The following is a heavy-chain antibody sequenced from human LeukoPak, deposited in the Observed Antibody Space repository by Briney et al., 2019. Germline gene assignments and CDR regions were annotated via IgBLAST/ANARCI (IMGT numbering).Heavy chain of an antibody. CDR1: GGSFSGYY. Sequence: PSETLSLTCAVYGGSFSGYYWSWIRQPPGKGLEWIGEINHSGSTNYNPSLKSRVTISVDTSKNQFSLKLSSMTAADTAVYYCARVGGWYSSGWYDYWGQGTLVTVSS. CDR3: ARVGGWYSSGWYDY. CDR2: INHSGST. D-gene: IGHD6-19*01. J-gene: IGHJ4*02. V-gene: IGHV4-34*01.